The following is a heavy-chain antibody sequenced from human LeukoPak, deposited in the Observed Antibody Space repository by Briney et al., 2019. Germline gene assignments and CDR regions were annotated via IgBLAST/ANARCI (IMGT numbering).Heavy chain of an antibody. CDR2: IIPIFGTA. D-gene: IGHD4-11*01. CDR3: ARNRPMTTVTRPPYYYYYMDV. J-gene: IGHJ6*03. Sequence: SVKVSCKASGGTFSSYAISWVRQAPGQGLEWMGGIIPIFGTANYAQKFQGRVTITTDESTSTAYMELSSLRSEDTAVYYCARNRPMTTVTRPPYYYYYMDVWGKGTTVTVSS. CDR1: GGTFSSYA. V-gene: IGHV1-69*05.